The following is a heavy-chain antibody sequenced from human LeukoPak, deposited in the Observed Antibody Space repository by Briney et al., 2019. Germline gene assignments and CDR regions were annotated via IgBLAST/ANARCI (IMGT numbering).Heavy chain of an antibody. CDR3: ARESAQSYYYDSSGYYPRYFDY. V-gene: IGHV3-30-3*01. D-gene: IGHD3-22*01. Sequence: GGSLRLSCSTSGFTFSTYTMHWVRQAPGKGLEWVAVISYDGSNKYYADSVKGRFTISRDNSKNTLYLQMNSLRTEDTAVYYCARESAQSYYYDSSGYYPRYFDYWGQGTLVTVSS. J-gene: IGHJ4*02. CDR1: GFTFSTYT. CDR2: ISYDGSNK.